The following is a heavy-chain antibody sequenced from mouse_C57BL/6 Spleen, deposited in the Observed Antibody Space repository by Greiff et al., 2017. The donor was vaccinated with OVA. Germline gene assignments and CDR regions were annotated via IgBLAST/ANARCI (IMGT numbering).Heavy chain of an antibody. CDR3: ASYGSSYAWFAY. J-gene: IGHJ3*01. V-gene: IGHV1-55*01. Sequence: QVQLQQPGAELVKPGASVKMSCKASGYTFTSYWITWVKQRPGQGLEWIGDIYPGSGSTNYNEKFKSKATLTVDTSSSTAYMQLSSLTSEDSAVYYGASYGSSYAWFAYWGQGTLVTVSA. CDR1: GYTFTSYW. D-gene: IGHD1-1*01. CDR2: IYPGSGST.